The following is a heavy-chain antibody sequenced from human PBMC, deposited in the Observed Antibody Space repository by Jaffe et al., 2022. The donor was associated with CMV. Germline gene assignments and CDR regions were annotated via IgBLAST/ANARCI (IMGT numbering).Heavy chain of an antibody. CDR1: GFTVSSNY. CDR2: IYSGGST. J-gene: IGHJ6*02. V-gene: IGHV3-53*01. CDR3: ARDRLYWKEGYYYYYGMDV. D-gene: IGHD2-8*02. Sequence: EVQLVESGGGLIQPGGSLRLSCAASGFTVSSNYMSWVRQAPGKGLEWVSVIYSGGSTYYADSVKGRFTISRDNSKNTLYLQMNSLRAEDTAVYYCARDRLYWKEGYYYYYGMDVWGQGTTVTVSS.